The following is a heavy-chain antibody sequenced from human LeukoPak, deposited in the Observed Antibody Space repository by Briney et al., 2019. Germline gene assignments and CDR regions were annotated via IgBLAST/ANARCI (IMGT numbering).Heavy chain of an antibody. CDR2: IYSGGST. Sequence: GGSLRLSCAASGFTVSSNYMSWVRQAPGKGLEWVSVIYSGGSTYYADSVKGRFTISRDNSQNTLYLQMNSLRAEDTAVYYGARDDYYDSSGYYCSRYGMDVWGQGTTVTVSS. D-gene: IGHD3-22*01. V-gene: IGHV3-66*01. CDR1: GFTVSSNY. J-gene: IGHJ6*02. CDR3: ARDDYYDSSGYYCSRYGMDV.